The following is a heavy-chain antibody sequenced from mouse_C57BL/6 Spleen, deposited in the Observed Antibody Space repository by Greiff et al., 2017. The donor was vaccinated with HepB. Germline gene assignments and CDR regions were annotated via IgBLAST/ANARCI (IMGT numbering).Heavy chain of an antibody. CDR2: IYPSDSET. CDR3: ARRATVPFAY. J-gene: IGHJ3*01. D-gene: IGHD1-1*01. V-gene: IGHV1-61*01. CDR1: GYTFTSYW. Sequence: QVQLKQPGAELVRPGSSVKLSCKASGYTFTSYWMDWVKQRPGQGLEWIGNIYPSDSETHYNQKFKDKATLTVDKSSSTAYMQLSSLTSEDSAVYYCARRATVPFAYWGQGTLVTVSA.